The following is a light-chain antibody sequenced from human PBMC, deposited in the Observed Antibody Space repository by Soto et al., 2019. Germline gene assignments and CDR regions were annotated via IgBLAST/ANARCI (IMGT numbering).Light chain of an antibody. J-gene: IGLJ1*01. CDR1: SIDVGGYNY. V-gene: IGLV2-11*01. Sequence: QSALAQPRSVSGSPGQSVTISCTGTSIDVGGYNYVSWHQQHPGKAPKLMIYDVSKRPSGVPDRFSGSKSGNTASLTISGLQAEDEADYYCCSYAGSYTYVFXTGTKVTVL. CDR3: CSYAGSYTYV. CDR2: DVS.